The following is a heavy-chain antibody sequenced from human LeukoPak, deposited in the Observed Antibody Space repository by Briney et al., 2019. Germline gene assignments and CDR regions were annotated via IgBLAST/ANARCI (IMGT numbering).Heavy chain of an antibody. CDR2: IYYSGST. J-gene: IGHJ5*02. Sequence: SETLSLTCTVSGGSISSSSYYWGWIRQPPGKGLECIGSIYYSGSTYYNPSLKSRVTISADTSKNQFSLKLSSVTAADTAVYYCARGYSSSWYFNWFDPWGQGTLVTVSS. CDR3: ARGYSSSWYFNWFDP. V-gene: IGHV4-39*07. CDR1: GGSISSSSYY. D-gene: IGHD6-13*01.